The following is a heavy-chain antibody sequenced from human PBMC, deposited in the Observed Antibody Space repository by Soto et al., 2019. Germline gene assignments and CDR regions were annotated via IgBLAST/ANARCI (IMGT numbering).Heavy chain of an antibody. J-gene: IGHJ3*02. CDR3: ARGSLQDYGDYVFVAFDI. Sequence: QVQLVQSGAEVKKPGSSVKVSCKASGGTFSSYTISWVRQAPGQGLEWMGRIIPIVGIANYAQKFQGRVTITADKSTSTAYMYLSTLRSEDTAVYYCARGSLQDYGDYVFVAFDIWGQGTMVTVSS. D-gene: IGHD4-17*01. V-gene: IGHV1-69*02. CDR2: IIPIVGIA. CDR1: GGTFSSYT.